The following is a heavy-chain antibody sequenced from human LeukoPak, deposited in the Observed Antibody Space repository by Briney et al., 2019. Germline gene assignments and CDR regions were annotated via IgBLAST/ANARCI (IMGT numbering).Heavy chain of an antibody. CDR1: GFTFSSYA. D-gene: IGHD3-10*01. V-gene: IGHV3-23*01. J-gene: IGHJ4*02. CDR3: AKDALLWFGESPFDY. CDR2: ISGSGGST. Sequence: GGSLRLSCAASGFTFSSYAMSWVRQAPGKGLEWVSAISGSGGSTYYADSVKGRFTISRDNSKNTLYLQMNSLRAVDTAVYYCAKDALLWFGESPFDYWGQGTLVTVSS.